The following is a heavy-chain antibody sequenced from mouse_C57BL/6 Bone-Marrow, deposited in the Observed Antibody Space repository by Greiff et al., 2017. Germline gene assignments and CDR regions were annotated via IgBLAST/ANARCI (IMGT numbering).Heavy chain of an antibody. D-gene: IGHD1-1*01. J-gene: IGHJ2*01. CDR1: GYTFTSYW. Sequence: QVQLQQPGAELVRPGTSVKLSCKASGYTFTSYWMHWVKQRPGQGLEWIGVIDPSDSYTNYNQKFKGKATLTVDPSSSTAYMPLSSLTSEDSAVYCGTRSATTVVPYYFDYWGQGTTLTVSS. CDR3: TRSATTVVPYYFDY. CDR2: IDPSDSYT. V-gene: IGHV1-59*01.